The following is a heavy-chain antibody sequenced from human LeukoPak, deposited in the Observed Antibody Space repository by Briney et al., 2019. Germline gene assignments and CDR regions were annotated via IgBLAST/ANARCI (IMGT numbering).Heavy chain of an antibody. CDR1: GFTVSSYY. V-gene: IGHV3-66*01. Sequence: GGSLRLSCAASGFTVSSYYMSWVRQAPGKGLEWVSVIYSGGSTYYAESVKGRFTISRDNPKNTLYLQMNSLRAEDTAVYYCASPLSGGLYYYYGMDVWGQGTTVTVSS. J-gene: IGHJ6*02. CDR2: IYSGGST. CDR3: ASPLSGGLYYYYGMDV. D-gene: IGHD6-25*01.